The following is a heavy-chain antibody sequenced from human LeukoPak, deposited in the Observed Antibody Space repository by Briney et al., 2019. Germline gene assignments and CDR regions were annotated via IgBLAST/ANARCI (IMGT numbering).Heavy chain of an antibody. V-gene: IGHV1-2*02. Sequence: ASVKVSCKASGYTFTGYDMNWVRQAPGQGLEWMGWINPNSGSTNYAQKFQGRVTMTRDPSLSTAYMELSRLRSDDTAVYYCARNKGIAAAGPGYYYYYMDVWGKGTTVTVSS. CDR3: ARNKGIAAAGPGYYYYYMDV. CDR1: GYTFTGYD. CDR2: INPNSGST. J-gene: IGHJ6*03. D-gene: IGHD6-13*01.